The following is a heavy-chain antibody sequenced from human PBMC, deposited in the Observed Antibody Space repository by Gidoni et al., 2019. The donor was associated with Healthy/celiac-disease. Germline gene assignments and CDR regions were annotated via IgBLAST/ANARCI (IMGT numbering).Heavy chain of an antibody. D-gene: IGHD3-16*02. J-gene: IGHJ5*02. CDR2: INHSGSP. Sequence: QVQLQQWGAGLLKPSETLSLTCAVYGGSFSGYYWSWIRQPPGKGLEWIGEINHSGSPNYNPSLKSRVTISVDTSKNQFSLKLSSVTAADTAVYYCARGPQYYDYVWGSYRWADWFDPWGQGTLVTVSS. CDR3: ARGPQYYDYVWGSYRWADWFDP. V-gene: IGHV4-34*01. CDR1: GGSFSGYY.